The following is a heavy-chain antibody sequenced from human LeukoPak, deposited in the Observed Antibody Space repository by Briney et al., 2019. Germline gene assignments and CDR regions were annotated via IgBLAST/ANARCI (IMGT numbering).Heavy chain of an antibody. V-gene: IGHV3-30*03. D-gene: IGHD6-19*01. CDR3: ARESSGWYYFDY. CDR2: ISFDAEGD. J-gene: IGHJ4*02. Sequence: PGRSLRLSCVTSGFTFSHYGMHWVRQLPGKGLEWVAAISFDAEGDYHVDSVKGRFTISRDNSKNTLYLQMNSLRVEDTAVYYCARESSGWYYFDYWGQGTLVTVSS. CDR1: GFTFSHYG.